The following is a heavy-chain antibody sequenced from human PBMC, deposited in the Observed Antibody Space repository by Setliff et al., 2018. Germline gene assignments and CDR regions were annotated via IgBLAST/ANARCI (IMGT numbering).Heavy chain of an antibody. CDR2: VVPIYGPA. D-gene: IGHD2-15*01. J-gene: IGHJ3*01. Sequence: SVKVSCKASGGSFRNSGSGWVRQAPGQGLEWIGVVVPIYGPAKYAQKFLGRVEITTDDSTNTAYMQLSSLTSHDTATYYCAKASVWVVDANCGSFDVWGQGTVVTVSS. CDR1: GGSFRNSG. CDR3: AKASVWVVDANCGSFDV. V-gene: IGHV1-69*05.